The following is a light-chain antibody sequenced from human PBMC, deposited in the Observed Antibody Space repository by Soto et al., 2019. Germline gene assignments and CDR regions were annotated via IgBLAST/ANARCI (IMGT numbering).Light chain of an antibody. Sequence: EIVMTQSPATLSVSPWERATLSCRASQSVSSNLAWYQQKPGQPPRLLIYDASTRATGIPARFSGTGSGTEFTLTISRLQSEDFAVYYCQHYYAWPEFGQGTKV. CDR1: QSVSSN. V-gene: IGKV3-15*01. CDR3: QHYYAWPE. CDR2: DAS. J-gene: IGKJ1*01.